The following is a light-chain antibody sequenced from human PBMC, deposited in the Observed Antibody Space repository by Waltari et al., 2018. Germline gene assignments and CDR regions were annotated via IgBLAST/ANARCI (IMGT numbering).Light chain of an antibody. CDR2: DVS. CDR1: SSDVGGYNY. CDR3: CSYAGSYTVV. Sequence: QSALTQPRSVSGSPGQSVTISCTGTSSDVGGYNYVPWYQQHPGKAPKLMIYDVSKRPSGVPDRFSGSKSRNTASLTISGLQTDDEADYYCCSYAGSYTVVFGGGTELTVL. V-gene: IGLV2-11*01. J-gene: IGLJ2*01.